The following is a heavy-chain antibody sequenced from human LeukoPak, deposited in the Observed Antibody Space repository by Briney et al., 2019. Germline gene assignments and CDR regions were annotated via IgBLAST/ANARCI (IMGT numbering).Heavy chain of an antibody. J-gene: IGHJ6*02. Sequence: SETLSLTCTVSGGSIRSSSYYWGWIRQPPREGLEWIGSIYYSGSTNYNPSLKSRVTISVDTSKNQFSLKLSSVTAADTAVYYCSGGYPYYYYGMDVWGQGTTVTVSS. CDR1: GGSIRSSSYY. CDR2: IYYSGST. D-gene: IGHD1-26*01. V-gene: IGHV4-39*07. CDR3: SGGYPYYYYGMDV.